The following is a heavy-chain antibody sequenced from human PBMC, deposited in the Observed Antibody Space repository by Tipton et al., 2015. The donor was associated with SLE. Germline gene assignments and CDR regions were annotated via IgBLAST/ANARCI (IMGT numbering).Heavy chain of an antibody. V-gene: IGHV4-59*08. Sequence: TLSLTCTVSGGSISSNYWSWIRQPPGKGLEWIGSVYHTGTTYYNPSLKSRVTISVDTSKNQFSLNLSSLTATDTAVYYCARCIQKGVSFDYWGQGTVVTVSS. CDR2: VYHTGTT. D-gene: IGHD3-16*01. CDR1: GGSISSNY. J-gene: IGHJ4*02. CDR3: ARCIQKGVSFDY.